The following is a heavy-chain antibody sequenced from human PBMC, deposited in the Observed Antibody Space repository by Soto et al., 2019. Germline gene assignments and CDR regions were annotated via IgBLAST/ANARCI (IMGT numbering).Heavy chain of an antibody. D-gene: IGHD2-15*01. CDR2: IYYSGST. J-gene: IGHJ6*02. V-gene: IGHV4-39*01. CDR1: GGSISSSNW. Sequence: CAVSGGSISSSNWWSWIRQPPGKGLEWIGSIYYSGSTYYNPSLKSRVTISVDTSKNQFSLKLSSVTAADTAVYYCARGDAAPATYYYYYYGMDVWGQGTTVTVSS. CDR3: ARGDAAPATYYYYYYGMDV.